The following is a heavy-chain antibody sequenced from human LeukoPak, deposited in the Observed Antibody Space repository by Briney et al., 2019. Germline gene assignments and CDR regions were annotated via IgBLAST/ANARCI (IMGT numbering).Heavy chain of an antibody. J-gene: IGHJ6*02. Sequence: PSETLSLTCAVSGGSISGSNWWSWVRQSPGKGLEWIGDIFHRGGTNYNPSLKSRVTISVDKSKNQFSLKLSFVTAADTAVYFCARAPKSTDIVVVPAAHYYYYGMDVWGQGTTVTVSS. V-gene: IGHV4-4*02. D-gene: IGHD2-2*01. CDR3: ARAPKSTDIVVVPAAHYYYYGMDV. CDR2: IFHRGGT. CDR1: GGSISGSNW.